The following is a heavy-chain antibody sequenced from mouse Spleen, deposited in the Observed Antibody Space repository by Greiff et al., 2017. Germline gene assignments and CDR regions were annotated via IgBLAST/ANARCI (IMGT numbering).Heavy chain of an antibody. Sequence: QVQLQQPGAELVKPGASVKLSCKASGYTFTSYYMYWVKQRPGQGLEWIGWINPSNGGTNYNEKFKGKATLTVDTSSSTAYVDLSSLTSEDSAVYYCARSTTATGAMDYWGQGTSVTVSS. D-gene: IGHD1-2*01. CDR3: ARSTTATGAMDY. J-gene: IGHJ4*01. CDR1: GYTFTSYY. CDR2: INPSNGGT. V-gene: IGHV1-53*01.